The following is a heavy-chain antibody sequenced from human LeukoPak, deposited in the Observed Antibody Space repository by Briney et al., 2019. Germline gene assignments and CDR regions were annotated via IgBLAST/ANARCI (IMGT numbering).Heavy chain of an antibody. Sequence: SVKVSCKASGGTFISYAISWVRQAPGQGLEWMGGIIPIFGTANYAQKFQGRVTITADESTSTAYMELSSLRSEDTAVYYCARDRSLDLRYDSSGYYDYWGQGTLVTVSS. D-gene: IGHD3-22*01. CDR2: IIPIFGTA. CDR3: ARDRSLDLRYDSSGYYDY. V-gene: IGHV1-69*13. J-gene: IGHJ4*02. CDR1: GGTFISYA.